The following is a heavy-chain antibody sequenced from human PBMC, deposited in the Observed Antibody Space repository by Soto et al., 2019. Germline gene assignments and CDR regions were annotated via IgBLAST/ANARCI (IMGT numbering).Heavy chain of an antibody. CDR2: IYYSGIT. D-gene: IGHD3-3*01. CDR1: NDSISSYY. CDR3: ARVRDFWSGYYWFDP. V-gene: IGHV4-59*01. Sequence: SETLSLTCTVSNDSISSYYWSWIRQPPGKGLEWIGYIYYSGITNYNPSLKSRVTISIDTSKNQFSLKLSSVTAADTAVYYCARVRDFWSGYYWFDPWGQGTLVTVSS. J-gene: IGHJ5*02.